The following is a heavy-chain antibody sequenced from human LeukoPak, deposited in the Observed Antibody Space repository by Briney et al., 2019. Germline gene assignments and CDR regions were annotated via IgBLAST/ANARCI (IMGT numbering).Heavy chain of an antibody. CDR1: GFTFSTYA. CDR2: ISPGGDRT. CDR3: AKVSYGSGSYDYYFDY. Sequence: GGSLRLSCAASGFTFSTYALSWVRQAPGKGLEWVSAISPGGDRTYYADSVKGRFAISRDNSKNTLYLQMHSLRAEDTAVYYCAKVSYGSGSYDYYFDYWGQGTLVTVSS. D-gene: IGHD3-10*01. J-gene: IGHJ4*02. V-gene: IGHV3-23*01.